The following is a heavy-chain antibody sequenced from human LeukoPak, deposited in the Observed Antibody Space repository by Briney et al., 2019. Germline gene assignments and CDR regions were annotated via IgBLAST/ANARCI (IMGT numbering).Heavy chain of an antibody. V-gene: IGHV4-31*03. CDR3: ARTVTTSPWYFDL. J-gene: IGHJ2*01. CDR1: GGSISGGGYY. Sequence: SETLSLTCTVSGGSISGGGYYWSWIRQHPGKGLEWIGYIYYSGSTYYNPSLKSRVTISVDTSKNQFSLKLSSVTAADTAVYYCARTVTTSPWYFDLWGRGTLVTVSS. D-gene: IGHD4-17*01. CDR2: IYYSGST.